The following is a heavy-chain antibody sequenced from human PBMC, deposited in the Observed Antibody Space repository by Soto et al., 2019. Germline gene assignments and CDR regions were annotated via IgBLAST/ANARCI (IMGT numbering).Heavy chain of an antibody. CDR2: ISSGGSTT. V-gene: IGHV3-11*01. D-gene: IGHD3-22*01. Sequence: QVQVVESGGGLVKPGGSLRLSCAASGFIFGDYYMSWIRQAPGKGLEWVSYISSGGSTTFYADSVKGRFTISRDNAQKSIYLQMNSLGAEDTAVYYCARAAGSADESSGYNYAFDYWGPGSLVTVSS. CDR1: GFIFGDYY. CDR3: ARAAGSADESSGYNYAFDY. J-gene: IGHJ4*02.